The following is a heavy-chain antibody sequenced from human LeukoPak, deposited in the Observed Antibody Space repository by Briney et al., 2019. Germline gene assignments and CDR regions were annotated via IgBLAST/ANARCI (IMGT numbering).Heavy chain of an antibody. Sequence: GESLKISCKGSGYSFTSYWIGWVRQMPGKGLEWMGIIYPGDSDTRYSPSFQGQVTISADKSISTAYLQWSSLKASDTAMYYCAMTLGYCSGDSCYGGFDYWGQGTLATVSS. J-gene: IGHJ4*02. CDR2: IYPGDSDT. CDR3: AMTLGYCSGDSCYGGFDY. CDR1: GYSFTSYW. V-gene: IGHV5-51*01. D-gene: IGHD2-15*01.